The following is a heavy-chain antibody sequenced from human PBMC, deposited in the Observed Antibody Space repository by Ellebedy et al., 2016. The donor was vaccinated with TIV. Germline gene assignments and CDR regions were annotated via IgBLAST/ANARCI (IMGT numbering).Heavy chain of an antibody. CDR3: ARDYGGPYYYYYMDV. V-gene: IGHV4-4*07. CDR1: GGSIGSYY. D-gene: IGHD4-23*01. J-gene: IGHJ6*03. Sequence: SETLSLXXSVSGGSIGSYYWSWIRQPAGKGLEWIGRIHSSGGTTSNPSLKSRVTMSVDTSRNQFSLRLSSVTAADTAIYYCARDYGGPYYYYYMDVWGKGTTVTVSS. CDR2: IHSSGGT.